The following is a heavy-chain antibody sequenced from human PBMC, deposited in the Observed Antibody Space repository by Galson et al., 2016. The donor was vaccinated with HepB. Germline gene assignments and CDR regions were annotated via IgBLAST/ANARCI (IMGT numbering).Heavy chain of an antibody. Sequence: SLRLSCAASGFTFSDHYMDWVRQAPGKGLEWVGRTRKKVNGYTTEYAASVKGRFSISRDDSKNSLFLQMNSLKTEDTAVHYCVRIGGAFAIDNWGQGTLVTVSS. D-gene: IGHD4-17*01. J-gene: IGHJ4*02. CDR1: GFTFSDHY. CDR3: VRIGGAFAIDN. V-gene: IGHV3-72*01. CDR2: TRKKVNGYTT.